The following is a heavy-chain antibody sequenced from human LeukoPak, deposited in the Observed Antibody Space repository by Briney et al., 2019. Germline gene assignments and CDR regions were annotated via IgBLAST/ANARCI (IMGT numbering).Heavy chain of an antibody. D-gene: IGHD1-1*01. J-gene: IGHJ4*02. Sequence: PGGSLRLSCAASGFTFSSYWMSWVRQAPGKGLEWVANIKQDGGEKHYVDSVKGRFTIFRDNAKNSLYLQMNSLRAEDTAVYYCARSTAGFDYWGQGTLVTVSS. CDR1: GFTFSSYW. V-gene: IGHV3-7*01. CDR2: IKQDGGEK. CDR3: ARSTAGFDY.